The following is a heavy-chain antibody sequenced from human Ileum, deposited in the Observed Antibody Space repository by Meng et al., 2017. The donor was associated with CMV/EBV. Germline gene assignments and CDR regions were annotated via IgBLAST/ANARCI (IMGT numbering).Heavy chain of an antibody. CDR3: ARAAARGVPVDL. V-gene: IGHV4-4*07. CDR1: GGSVTSYY. CDR2: IHPTGTT. Sequence: QAQESGPRLLPPSETLSRPCTVTGGSVTSYYWTWIRQPAGKGLEWIGRIHPTGTTDDNPSLRSRVSMSLDKSKNQFSLKLTSVTAADTAVYYCARAAARGVPVDLWGQGTLVTVSS. J-gene: IGHJ5*02. D-gene: IGHD3-10*01.